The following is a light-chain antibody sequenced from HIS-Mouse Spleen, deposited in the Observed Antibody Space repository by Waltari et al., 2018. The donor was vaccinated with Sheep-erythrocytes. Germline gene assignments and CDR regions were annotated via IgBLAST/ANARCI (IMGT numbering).Light chain of an antibody. V-gene: IGKV4-1*01. CDR1: QRVLYSSNNKNY. CDR3: QQYYSTLT. CDR2: WAS. J-gene: IGKJ4*01. Sequence: DIVMTQSPDSLAVSLGERATINSTSSQRVLYSSNNKNYLAWYQQKPGQPTKLLIYWASTRESGVPDRFSGSGSGTDFTLTISSLQAEDVAVYYCQQYYSTLTFGGGTKVEIK.